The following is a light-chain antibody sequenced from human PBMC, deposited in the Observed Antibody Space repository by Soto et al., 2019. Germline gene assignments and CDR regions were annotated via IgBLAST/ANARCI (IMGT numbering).Light chain of an antibody. CDR3: QQYGSSGT. CDR1: QSLSGNY. V-gene: IGKV3-20*01. Sequence: EILLTQSPGTLSLSPGERATLSCRASQSLSGNYLAWYQQKPGQAPRLLIYGASNRATGIPDRFSGSGSGTDFTLTISRLEPEDFAVYYCQQYGSSGTFGQGTKVDIK. J-gene: IGKJ1*01. CDR2: GAS.